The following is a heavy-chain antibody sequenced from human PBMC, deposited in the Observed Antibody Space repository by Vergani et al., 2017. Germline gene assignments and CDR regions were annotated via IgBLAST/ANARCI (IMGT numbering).Heavy chain of an antibody. D-gene: IGHD3-10*01. CDR2: IYTSGSP. CDR3: ARGTYYYTSGKLSP. Sequence: QVQLQESGPGLVKPSQTLSLTCTVSGGSISSGSYYWSWIRQPAGKGLEWIGRIYTSGSPNYNPSLKSRVTISVDTSKNQFSLKLSSVTAADTAVYYCARGTYYYTSGKLSPWGQGTLVTVSS. J-gene: IGHJ5*02. CDR1: GGSISSGSYY. V-gene: IGHV4-61*02.